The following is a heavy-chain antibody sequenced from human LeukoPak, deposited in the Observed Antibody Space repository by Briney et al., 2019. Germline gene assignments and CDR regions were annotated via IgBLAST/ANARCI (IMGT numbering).Heavy chain of an antibody. V-gene: IGHV4-59*12. D-gene: IGHD1-20*01. CDR3: ARLLTGRALKFIDY. CDR1: GGSISSYY. Sequence: SETLSLTCTVSGGSISSYYWSWIRQPPGKGLEWIGYIYYSGSTNYNPSLKSRVTISVDTSKNQFSLKLSSVTAADTAVYYCARLLTGRALKFIDYWGQGALVTVSS. CDR2: IYYSGST. J-gene: IGHJ4*02.